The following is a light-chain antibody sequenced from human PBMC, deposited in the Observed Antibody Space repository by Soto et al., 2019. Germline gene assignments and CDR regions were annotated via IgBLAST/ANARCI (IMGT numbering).Light chain of an antibody. J-gene: IGKJ5*01. CDR1: QSISSK. CDR3: QQYNIWSSIT. V-gene: IGKV3-15*01. CDR2: GAS. Sequence: EIVMTQSPATLSVSPGERATLSCRASQSISSKVGWYQQKPGQAPRLLIYGASTRATGVPPRFSGSGSGTEFPLTISNMQSEDFVVYYCQQYNIWSSITFGQGTRLEIK.